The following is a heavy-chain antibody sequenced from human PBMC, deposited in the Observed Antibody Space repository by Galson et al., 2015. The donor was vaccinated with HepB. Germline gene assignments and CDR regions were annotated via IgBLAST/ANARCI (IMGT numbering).Heavy chain of an antibody. CDR2: INHGGRS. J-gene: IGHJ4*02. CDR1: GGSFSEYN. Sequence: ETLSLTCAVYGGSFSEYNWTWVRQSPGKGLEWIGEINHGGRSNYNPSLRSRVTISVDTSQNQFSLTLTSVAAADTAVYYCARGGGHCGGIRCHPLDHWSQGSLITVSS. D-gene: IGHD2-21*01. V-gene: IGHV4-34*01. CDR3: ARGGGHCGGIRCHPLDH.